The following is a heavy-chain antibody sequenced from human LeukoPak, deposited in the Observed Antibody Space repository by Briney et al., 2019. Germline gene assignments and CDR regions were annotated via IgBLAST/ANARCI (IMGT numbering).Heavy chain of an antibody. CDR2: IRTSSGTI. Sequence: PGGSLRLSCAASGFTFSTYSMHWVRQALGKGLEWVSYIRTSSGTIYYADSVKGRFTISRDNAKNSLYLQMNSLRAEDTAVYYCARAYYYDSSGYSTFLDYWGQGTLVTVSS. J-gene: IGHJ4*02. D-gene: IGHD3-22*01. CDR1: GFTFSTYS. CDR3: ARAYYYDSSGYSTFLDY. V-gene: IGHV3-48*01.